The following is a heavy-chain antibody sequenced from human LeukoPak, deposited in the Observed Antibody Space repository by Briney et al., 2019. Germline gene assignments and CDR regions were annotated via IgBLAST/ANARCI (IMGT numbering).Heavy chain of an antibody. V-gene: IGHV4-39*01. Sequence: SETLSFTCTVSGGSISSSSYYWGWIRQPPGKGLEWIGSIYYSGSTYYNPSLKSRVTISVDTSKNQFSLKLSSVTAADTAVYYCARTRLTGTTDYWGQGTLVTVSS. D-gene: IGHD1-7*01. CDR3: ARTRLTGTTDY. J-gene: IGHJ4*02. CDR2: IYYSGST. CDR1: GGSISSSSYY.